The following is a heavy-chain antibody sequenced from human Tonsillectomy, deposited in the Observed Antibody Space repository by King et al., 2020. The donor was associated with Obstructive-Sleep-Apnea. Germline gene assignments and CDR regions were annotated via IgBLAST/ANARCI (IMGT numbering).Heavy chain of an antibody. CDR1: GYTFTSYG. J-gene: IGHJ4*02. Sequence: VQLVESGAEVKKPGASVKVSCKASGYTFTSYGISWVRQAPGQGLEWMGWISVYSGNINYAQKLQGRVTMTTDTSTSTAYMELRSLRSDDTAVYYCARVLGIAAASIHLLDHWGQGTLVTVSS. V-gene: IGHV1-18*04. D-gene: IGHD6-13*01. CDR2: ISVYSGNI. CDR3: ARVLGIAAASIHLLDH.